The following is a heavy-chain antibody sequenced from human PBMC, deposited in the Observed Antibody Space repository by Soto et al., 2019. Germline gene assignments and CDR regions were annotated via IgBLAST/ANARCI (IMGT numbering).Heavy chain of an antibody. CDR3: ARALYCSGGSCPPHAFDI. Sequence: GASVEASCKASGVTLSSYAISWVRQAPGQGLEWVGGIIPIFGTANYAQKFQGRVTITADESTSTAYMELSSLRSEDTAVYYCARALYCSGGSCPPHAFDIWGQGTMVTVSS. CDR2: IIPIFGTA. J-gene: IGHJ3*02. V-gene: IGHV1-69*13. CDR1: GVTLSSYA. D-gene: IGHD2-15*01.